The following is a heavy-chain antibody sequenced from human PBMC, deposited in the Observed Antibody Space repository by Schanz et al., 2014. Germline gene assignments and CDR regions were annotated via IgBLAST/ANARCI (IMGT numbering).Heavy chain of an antibody. CDR2: ISGSGGST. D-gene: IGHD2-8*02. CDR3: TRDRGALVTHNDALNL. J-gene: IGHJ3*01. CDR1: GVTFSSHV. Sequence: EVQLVESGGGLVQPGGSLRLSCAASGVTFSSHVMTWVRQAPGKGLEWVSGISGSGGSTYYADSVKGRFSIPRDNSKNTVYLQMDSLRSEDTAVYYCTRDRGALVTHNDALNLWGQGTMVSVSS. V-gene: IGHV3-23*04.